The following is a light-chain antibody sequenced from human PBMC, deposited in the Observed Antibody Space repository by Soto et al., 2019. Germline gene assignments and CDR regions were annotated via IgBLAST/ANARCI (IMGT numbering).Light chain of an antibody. CDR1: SSDVGGYNY. CDR2: EVS. CDR3: SSFTSSFTWV. J-gene: IGLJ3*02. V-gene: IGLV2-14*01. Sequence: HSAPTQPASVSGSPGQSITISCTGTSSDVGGYNYVSWYQQHPGKAPKLLIYEVSNRPSGTATRFSGSKSANTASLTISGLQAEDEADYYCSSFTSSFTWVFGGGTKLTVL.